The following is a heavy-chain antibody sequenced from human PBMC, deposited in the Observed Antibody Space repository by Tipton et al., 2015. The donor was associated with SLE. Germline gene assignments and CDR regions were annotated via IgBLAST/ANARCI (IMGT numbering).Heavy chain of an antibody. Sequence: GSLRLSCAASGFTFSSYWMHWVRQAPGKGLVWVSRINSDGSSTSYADSVNGRFTISRDNAKNTLYLQMNSLRAEDTAVYYCARDEGTAARPDYFDYWGQGTLVTVSS. CDR2: INSDGSST. J-gene: IGHJ4*02. D-gene: IGHD6-6*01. V-gene: IGHV3-74*01. CDR3: ARDEGTAARPDYFDY. CDR1: GFTFSSYW.